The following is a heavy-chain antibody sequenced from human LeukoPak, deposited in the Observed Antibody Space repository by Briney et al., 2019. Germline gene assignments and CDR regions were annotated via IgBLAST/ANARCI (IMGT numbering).Heavy chain of an antibody. CDR3: AKDEVGANPETVTDWFDP. CDR1: GIAFNNYA. V-gene: IGHV3-23*01. CDR2: ISDSDGRT. J-gene: IGHJ5*02. D-gene: IGHD1-26*01. Sequence: PGGSLRLSCEASGIAFNNYAMSWVRQAPGKGLEWVSSISDSDGRTYYADSVKGRFTISRDNSKSTLFLQMNNLRAEDTAIYYCAKDEVGANPETVTDWFDPWGQGSLVTVSS.